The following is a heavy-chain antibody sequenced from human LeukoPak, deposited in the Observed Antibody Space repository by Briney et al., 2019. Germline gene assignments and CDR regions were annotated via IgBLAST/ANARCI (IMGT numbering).Heavy chain of an antibody. Sequence: GSLKIPCAGPGFKVRHFRMAWVPQASGKGPDLVSRINIRVSDTLYADSVKGRFTISRDNAKNTLYLQMNSLRAEDTAVYYCARGMATVTGPFDSWGQGTLVTVSS. D-gene: IGHD4-17*01. CDR1: GFKVRHFR. V-gene: IGHV3-74*01. CDR3: ARGMATVTGPFDS. CDR2: INIRVSDT. J-gene: IGHJ4*02.